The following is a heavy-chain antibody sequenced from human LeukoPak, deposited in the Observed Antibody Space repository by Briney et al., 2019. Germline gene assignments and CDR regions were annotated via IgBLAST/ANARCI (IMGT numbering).Heavy chain of an antibody. Sequence: GGSLRLSCAASGFIFTNYNLNWVRQAPGKGLEWVSAISGSGGSTYYADSVKGRFTISRDNSKNTLYLQMNSLRAEDTAVYYCAKDNSRRLEWLFFDYWGQGTLVTVSS. V-gene: IGHV3-23*01. CDR2: ISGSGGST. J-gene: IGHJ4*02. D-gene: IGHD3-3*01. CDR1: GFIFTNYN. CDR3: AKDNSRRLEWLFFDY.